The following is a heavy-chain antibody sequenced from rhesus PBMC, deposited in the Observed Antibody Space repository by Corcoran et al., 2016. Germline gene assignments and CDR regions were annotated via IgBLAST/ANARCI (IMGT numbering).Heavy chain of an antibody. D-gene: IGHD6-25*01. V-gene: IGHV4-73*01. Sequence: QVQLQQWGEGLVKPSETLSLTCAVYGGSISGYYYWSWIRQPPGKGLEWIGYIYGNSASTNYNPSLNKSVTISKDTTKKQFYRKLNAVTAADTAVYYWARSAAAGTGRYYYGLDSWGQGVVVTVSS. CDR3: ARSAAAGTGRYYYGLDS. CDR2: IYGNSAST. CDR1: GGSISGYYY. J-gene: IGHJ6*01.